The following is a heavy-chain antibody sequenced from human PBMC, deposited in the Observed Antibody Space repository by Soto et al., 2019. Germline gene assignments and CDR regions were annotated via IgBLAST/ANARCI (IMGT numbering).Heavy chain of an antibody. J-gene: IGHJ4*02. V-gene: IGHV3-66*01. CDR2: MYSGGET. Sequence: EIQLLESGGALVQPGGSLRLSCAASGFSVDISYMTWVRQVPGKGLEWVSIMYSGGETYYAASVKGKFTISRDKSKNALYLQMSSLRAEDTAVYYCAKRKYCPSITCFDYWGQGTLVSVSS. CDR1: GFSVDISY. D-gene: IGHD2-2*01. CDR3: AKRKYCPSITCFDY.